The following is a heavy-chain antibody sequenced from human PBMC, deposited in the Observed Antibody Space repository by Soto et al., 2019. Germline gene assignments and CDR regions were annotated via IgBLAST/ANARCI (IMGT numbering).Heavy chain of an antibody. Sequence: PSETLSLTCAVSGGSISSSNWWSWVRQPPGKGLEWIGEIYHSGSTNYNPSLKSRVTISVDKSKNQFSLKLSSVTAADTAVYYCARGDCGGECYSKFSGMDVWGQGTTVTVSS. CDR3: ARGDCGGECYSKFSGMDV. J-gene: IGHJ6*02. V-gene: IGHV4-4*02. CDR2: IYHSGST. CDR1: GGSISSSNW. D-gene: IGHD2-21*01.